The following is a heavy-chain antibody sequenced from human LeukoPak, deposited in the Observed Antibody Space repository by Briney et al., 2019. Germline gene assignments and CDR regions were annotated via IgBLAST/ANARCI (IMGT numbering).Heavy chain of an antibody. D-gene: IGHD4-17*01. V-gene: IGHV3-66*02. J-gene: IGHJ4*02. Sequence: PGGSLRLSCAASGFSVSNKYMSWVRQAPGKGLERVSVIYSSGYTYYADSVQGRFTISRDNSRNTLYLQMNSLRAEDTAVYYCAKTGDSAAGLLVQWGQGTLVTVSS. CDR3: AKTGDSAAGLLVQ. CDR2: IYSSGYT. CDR1: GFSVSNKY.